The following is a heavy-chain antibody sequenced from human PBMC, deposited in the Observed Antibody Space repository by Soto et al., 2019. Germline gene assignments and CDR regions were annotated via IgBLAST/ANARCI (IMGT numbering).Heavy chain of an antibody. D-gene: IGHD2-21*02. J-gene: IGHJ6*02. CDR1: GYSFTSYW. V-gene: IGHV5-51*01. CDR2: IYPGDSDT. CDR3: ARQGVVTAIGEGMDV. Sequence: PGESLKISCKGSGYSFTSYWIGWVRQMPGKGLEWMGIIYPGDSDTRYSPPFQGQVTISADKSISTAYLQWSSLKASDTAMYYCARQGVVTAIGEGMDVWGQGTTVTVSS.